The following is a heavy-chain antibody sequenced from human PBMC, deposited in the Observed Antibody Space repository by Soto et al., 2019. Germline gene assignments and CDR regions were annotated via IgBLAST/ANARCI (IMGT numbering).Heavy chain of an antibody. CDR2: INHSGST. V-gene: IGHV4-34*01. D-gene: IGHD6-6*01. Sequence: SETLSLTCAVYGGSFSGYYWSWIRQPPGKGLEWIGEINHSGSTNYNPSLKSRVTISVDTSKNQFSLKLSSVTAADTAVYYCARGQARGIAARRYYGMDVWGQGTTVNVS. CDR3: ARGQARGIAARRYYGMDV. CDR1: GGSFSGYY. J-gene: IGHJ6*02.